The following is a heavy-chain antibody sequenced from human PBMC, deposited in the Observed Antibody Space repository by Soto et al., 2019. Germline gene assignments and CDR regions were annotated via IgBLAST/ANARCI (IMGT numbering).Heavy chain of an antibody. CDR2: IYYSGST. CDR1: GGSISSYY. V-gene: IGHV4-59*01. CDR3: ARDRADYDFWSGYYYYYGMDV. J-gene: IGHJ6*02. Sequence: SKTLSLTCTVSGGSISSYYWSWIRQPPGKGLEWIGYIYYSGSTNYNPSLKSRVTISVDTSKNQFSLKLSSVTAADTAVYYCARDRADYDFWSGYYYYYGMDVWGQGTKVTVYS. D-gene: IGHD3-3*01.